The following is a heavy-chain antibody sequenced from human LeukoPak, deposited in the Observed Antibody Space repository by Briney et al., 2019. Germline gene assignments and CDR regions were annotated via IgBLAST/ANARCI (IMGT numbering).Heavy chain of an antibody. V-gene: IGHV3-23*01. Sequence: GGSLRLSCAASGFTFRHYAMTCVRQAPGKGLEWVSGISGSGDNMYYAESVKGRFTISRDTSKNTLYLQMNSRRAEDTAVYYCAKDSATYSCDYWGQGTLVTGSS. CDR2: ISGSGDNM. CDR3: AKDSATYSCDY. D-gene: IGHD2/OR15-2a*01. CDR1: GFTFRHYA. J-gene: IGHJ4*02.